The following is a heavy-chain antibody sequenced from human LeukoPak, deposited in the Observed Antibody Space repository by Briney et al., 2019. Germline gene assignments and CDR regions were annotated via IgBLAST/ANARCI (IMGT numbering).Heavy chain of an antibody. CDR2: IYYSGST. Sequence: SETLSLTCTVSGGSISLIGYYWGWIRQPPGKGLEWIWTIYYSGSTYYNPSLKSRVTISVDTSKNQFSLKVNSVTAADTAVYFCERHQPTALTTIDYWGQGTLVTVSS. D-gene: IGHD4-11*01. CDR1: GGSISLIGYY. V-gene: IGHV4-39*01. CDR3: ERHQPTALTTIDY. J-gene: IGHJ4*02.